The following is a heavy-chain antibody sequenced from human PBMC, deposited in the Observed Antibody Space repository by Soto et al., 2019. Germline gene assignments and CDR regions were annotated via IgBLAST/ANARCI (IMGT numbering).Heavy chain of an antibody. CDR3: ARDSRYYDFWSGSRLRDYYYYGMDV. V-gene: IGHV1-69*13. J-gene: IGHJ6*02. D-gene: IGHD3-3*01. CDR1: GGTFSSYA. CDR2: IIPIFGTA. Sequence: SVKVSCKASGGTFSSYAISWVRQAPGQGLEWMGGIIPIFGTANYAQKFQGRVTITADESTSTAYMELSSLRSEDTAVYYCARDSRYYDFWSGSRLRDYYYYGMDVWGQGTTVTVSS.